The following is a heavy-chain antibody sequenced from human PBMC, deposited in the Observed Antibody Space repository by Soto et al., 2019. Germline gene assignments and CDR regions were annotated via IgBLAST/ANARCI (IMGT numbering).Heavy chain of an antibody. CDR3: TRNRGGGWFDP. J-gene: IGHJ5*02. Sequence: EVQLVDSGGGLVQPGGSLRLSCAASGFTFSSYWMSWVRKAPGKGLECVASIKDDGSEKYYVDSVRGRFTISRDDAKNSLYLKMNSLRVADTAVYYCTRNRGGGWFDPWGQGTLVTVSS. D-gene: IGHD3-10*01. CDR2: IKDDGSEK. V-gene: IGHV3-7*05. CDR1: GFTFSSYW.